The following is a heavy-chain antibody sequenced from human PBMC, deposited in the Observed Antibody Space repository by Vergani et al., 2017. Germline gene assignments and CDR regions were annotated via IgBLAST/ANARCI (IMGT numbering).Heavy chain of an antibody. Sequence: QVQLQESGPGLVKPPVTLSLTCAVSGGSISSSNWGSWVRQPPGKGLEWIGEIYHSGSTNYHPSLKSRVTISVDKAKNQFSLKLSSVTAADTAVYFCARHSTVEWLVKLGWIDPWGQGILVTVSS. CDR2: IYHSGST. CDR3: ARHSTVEWLVKLGWIDP. D-gene: IGHD6-19*01. V-gene: IGHV4-4*01. CDR1: GGSISSSNW. J-gene: IGHJ5*02.